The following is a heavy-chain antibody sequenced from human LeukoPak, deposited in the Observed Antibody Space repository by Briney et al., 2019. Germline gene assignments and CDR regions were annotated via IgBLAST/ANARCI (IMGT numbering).Heavy chain of an antibody. CDR2: IIPIFGTS. V-gene: IGHV1-69*06. J-gene: IGHJ6*03. CDR1: GGTFISYA. D-gene: IGHD3-3*01. Sequence: AASVRVSFKASGGTFISYAFSWVRQAPGQGGEWMGGIIPIFGTSNYAQNFQGRVTITADKSTRTAYMELSSLRSEDTAVYYCAVGRNDFWSGYRYYYMDVWGKGTTVTVSS. CDR3: AVGRNDFWSGYRYYYMDV.